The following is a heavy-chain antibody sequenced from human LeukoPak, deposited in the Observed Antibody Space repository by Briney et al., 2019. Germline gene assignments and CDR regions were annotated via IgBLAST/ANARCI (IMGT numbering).Heavy chain of an antibody. CDR2: VFFSGDT. CDR1: GGSIRSGDFF. V-gene: IGHV4-39*01. Sequence: SETLSLTCTISGGSIRSGDFFWGWIRQSPGKGLEWIGSVFFSGDTYYNPSLESRVTTSVDTSKNQFSLKLSSVTAADTAVYFCARPSIVAGKLTVTPSDLHWFDPWGQGTLVAVSS. CDR3: ARPSIVAGKLTVTPSDLHWFDP. J-gene: IGHJ5*02. D-gene: IGHD4-17*01.